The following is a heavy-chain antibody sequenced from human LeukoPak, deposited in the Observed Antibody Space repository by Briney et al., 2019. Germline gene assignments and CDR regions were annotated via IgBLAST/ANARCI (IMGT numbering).Heavy chain of an antibody. CDR1: GFTFSDYY. CDR2: ISSSSSYT. D-gene: IGHD2-21*02. Sequence: GGSLRLSCAASGFTFSDYYMSWIRQAPGKGLEWVSYISSSSSYTNYADSVKGRFTISRDNSKLTLYLQLNSLRADDTAVYYCGRRPVNGVTAYWYFDLWGRGTLVTVSS. J-gene: IGHJ2*01. CDR3: GRRPVNGVTAYWYFDL. V-gene: IGHV3-11*03.